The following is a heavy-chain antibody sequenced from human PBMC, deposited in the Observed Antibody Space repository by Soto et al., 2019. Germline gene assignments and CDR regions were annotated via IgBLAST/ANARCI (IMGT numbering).Heavy chain of an antibody. V-gene: IGHV2-70*01. D-gene: IGHD6-6*01. CDR2: IDWDDDK. CDR3: ARISIAARPDVVDV. J-gene: IGHJ6*02. CDR1: GFSLITSGMC. Sequence: SGPTLVNPTQTLTLTCTFSGFSLITSGMCVSWMRQPPGKALEWLALIDWDDDKYYSTPLKTRLTISKDTSKNQVVLTMTNMDPVDTATYYCARISIAARPDVVDVWGQGTTVTVSS.